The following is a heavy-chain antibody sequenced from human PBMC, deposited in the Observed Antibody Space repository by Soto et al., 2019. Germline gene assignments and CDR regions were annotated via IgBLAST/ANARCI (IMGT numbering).Heavy chain of an antibody. J-gene: IGHJ6*02. CDR2: ISYDGSNK. Sequence: QVQLVESGGGVVQPGRSLRLSCAASGFTFSSYAMHWVRQAPGKGLEWVAVISYDGSNKYYADSVKGRFTISSDNSKNTLYLQMHIRRAEDTAVYYCARVSPNCSGGIGHHRYYYYYGMDGWVQGTTVTVSS. D-gene: IGHD2-15*01. V-gene: IGHV3-30-3*01. CDR3: ARVSPNCSGGIGHHRYYYYYGMDG. CDR1: GFTFSSYA.